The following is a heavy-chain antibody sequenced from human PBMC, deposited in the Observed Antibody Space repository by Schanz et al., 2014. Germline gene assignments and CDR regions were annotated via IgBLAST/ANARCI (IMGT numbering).Heavy chain of an antibody. J-gene: IGHJ4*02. V-gene: IGHV1-46*04. CDR1: GDTFTRYH. D-gene: IGHD2-8*02. Sequence: QVQLVQSGAEVKKPGASVKVSCKASGDTFTRYHMHWVRQAPGQGLEWMGIINPSDGSTTYAQKLQGRVTMTRDPSTRPVHMELSSLRSEDTAVYYCARGLVRYFAYWGQGTLVTVSS. CDR2: INPSDGST. CDR3: ARGLVRYFAY.